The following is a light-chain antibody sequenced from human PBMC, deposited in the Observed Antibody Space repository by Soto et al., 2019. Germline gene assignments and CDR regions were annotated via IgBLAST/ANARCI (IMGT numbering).Light chain of an antibody. J-gene: IGKJ1*01. CDR2: HAS. Sequence: EIHVARSPSTIPSSVVYRFSITCLASQSISNWLAWYQQKPGTAPKLLIYHASTLESGVPSRFSGSGSGTEFTLTISSLQPDDFATYYCQPYNISSFGQGTKVDI. CDR3: QPYNISS. CDR1: QSISNW. V-gene: IGKV1-5*01.